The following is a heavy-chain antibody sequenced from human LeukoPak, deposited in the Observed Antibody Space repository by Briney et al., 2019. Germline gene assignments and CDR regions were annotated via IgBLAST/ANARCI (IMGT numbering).Heavy chain of an antibody. CDR3: ARDPYYGDYVV. J-gene: IGHJ4*02. CDR2: ISSNGSTI. Sequence: PGGSLRLSCAASGFTFSSYEMNWVRQAPGKGLEWVSYISSNGSTIYYADSVKCRFTISRDNAKNSLSLQMNSLRAEDTAVYYCARDPYYGDYVVWGQGTLVTVSS. CDR1: GFTFSSYE. V-gene: IGHV3-48*03. D-gene: IGHD4-17*01.